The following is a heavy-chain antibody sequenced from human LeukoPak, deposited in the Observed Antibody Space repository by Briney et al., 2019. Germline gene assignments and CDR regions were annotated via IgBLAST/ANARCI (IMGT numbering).Heavy chain of an antibody. Sequence: GGSLRLSCAASGFTFSNYAVHWVRQAPGKGLEWVAVISYDGSNEYYADSVKGRFTISRDNAKNSLYLQMNSLRAEDTAVYYCARDKRVGMDVWGQGTTVTVSS. J-gene: IGHJ6*02. V-gene: IGHV3-30-3*01. CDR3: ARDKRVGMDV. CDR1: GFTFSNYA. CDR2: ISYDGSNE.